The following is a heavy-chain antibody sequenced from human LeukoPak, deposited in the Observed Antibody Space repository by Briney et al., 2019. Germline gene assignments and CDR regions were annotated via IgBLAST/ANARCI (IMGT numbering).Heavy chain of an antibody. CDR3: ARGAPSAFDI. CDR1: GGSISSGGYY. CDR2: IYYSGST. Sequence: SETLSLTCTVSGGSISSGGYYWSWIRQPPGKGLEWIGYIYYSGSTYYNPSLKSRVTISVDTSKNQFSLKLSSVTAADTAVYYCARGAPSAFDIWGQGTMVTVSS. V-gene: IGHV4-61*08. D-gene: IGHD1-26*01. J-gene: IGHJ3*02.